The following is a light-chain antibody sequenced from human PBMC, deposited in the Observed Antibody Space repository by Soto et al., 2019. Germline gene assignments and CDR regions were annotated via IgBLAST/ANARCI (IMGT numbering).Light chain of an antibody. J-gene: IGLJ1*01. CDR2: EVN. Sequence: QSVLTQPPSASGSPGQSVAISCTGTSSDVGGYNYVSWYQQHPGKAPKLMIYEVNKRPSGVPDRFSGSKSGNTASLTVSGLQAEDEADYYCNSYAGSSNVFGTGTKATVL. CDR1: SSDVGGYNY. V-gene: IGLV2-8*01. CDR3: NSYAGSSNV.